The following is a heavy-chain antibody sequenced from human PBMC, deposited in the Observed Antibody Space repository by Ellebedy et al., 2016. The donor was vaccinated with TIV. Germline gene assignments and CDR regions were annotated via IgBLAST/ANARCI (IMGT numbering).Heavy chain of an antibody. V-gene: IGHV4-34*01. Sequence: SETLSLTXTVSGGSISGYYWSWIRQPPGKGLEWIGEINHSGSTNYNPSLKSRVTISVDTSKNQFSLKLSSVTAADTAVYYCASRRSLPPYYYYYMDVWGKGTTVTVSS. CDR1: GGSISGYY. CDR2: INHSGST. J-gene: IGHJ6*03. D-gene: IGHD2-15*01. CDR3: ASRRSLPPYYYYYMDV.